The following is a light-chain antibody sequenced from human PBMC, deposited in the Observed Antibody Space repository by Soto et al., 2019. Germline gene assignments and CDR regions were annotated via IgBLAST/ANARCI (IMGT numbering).Light chain of an antibody. CDR1: QNINNY. J-gene: IGKJ5*01. CDR2: DAS. Sequence: DIQLTQPESSLFASVGEIVTITYQASQNINNYLNWYQQKPGRAPKLLIYDASNLEAGVPSRFRGSGSGTDFTFTIRRLQPEDIATYYCQQYENLPTFGEGTRLEI. CDR3: QQYENLPT. V-gene: IGKV1-33*01.